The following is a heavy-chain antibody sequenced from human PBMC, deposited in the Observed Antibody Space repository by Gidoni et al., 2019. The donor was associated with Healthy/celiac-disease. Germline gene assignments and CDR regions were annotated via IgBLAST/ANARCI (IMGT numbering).Heavy chain of an antibody. D-gene: IGHD6-13*01. CDR1: GYNFTSYA. J-gene: IGHJ6*02. V-gene: IGHV7-4-1*02. CDR2: INTNTGNP. CDR3: ARGGDSSSWLYYYYYGMDV. Sequence: QVQLVQSGSELKKPGASVKVSCKSSGYNFTSYAMHWVRQAPGQGLEWMGWINTNTGNPTYAQGFTGRFVFSLDTSVSTAYLQISSLKAEDTAVYYCARGGDSSSWLYYYYYGMDVWGQGTTVTVSS.